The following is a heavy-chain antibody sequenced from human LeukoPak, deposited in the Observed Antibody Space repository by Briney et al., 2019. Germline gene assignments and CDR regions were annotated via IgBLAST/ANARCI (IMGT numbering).Heavy chain of an antibody. V-gene: IGHV1-46*01. Sequence: ASVKVSCKASGYTFTSYYIHWVRQAPGHGLEWMGIINPSGGSTRYAQKFQGRVTMTRDTSTKTVYMEMSSLRSEDTAVYYCARDPLITATTTWFDPWGQGTLVTVSS. CDR1: GYTFTSYY. CDR2: INPSGGST. J-gene: IGHJ5*02. D-gene: IGHD1-7*01. CDR3: ARDPLITATTTWFDP.